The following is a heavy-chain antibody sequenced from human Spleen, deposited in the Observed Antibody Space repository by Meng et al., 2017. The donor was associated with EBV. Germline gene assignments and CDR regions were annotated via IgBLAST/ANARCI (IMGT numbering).Heavy chain of an antibody. CDR1: GGSVSSGSYY. CDR2: IYYSGST. CDR3: AGDVSGYYL. V-gene: IGHV4-61*01. Sequence: APRLDPAAGLVQPAEALSLTCTFSGGSVSSGSYYWSWIRPPPGKGLEWIGYIYYSGSTNYNPSLKSRVTISVDTSKNQFSLKLSSVTAADTAVYYCAGDVSGYYLWGQGTLVTVSS. J-gene: IGHJ4*02. D-gene: IGHD3-22*01.